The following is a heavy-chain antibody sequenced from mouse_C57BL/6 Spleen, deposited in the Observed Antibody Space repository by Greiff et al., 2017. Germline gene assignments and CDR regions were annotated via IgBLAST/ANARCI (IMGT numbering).Heavy chain of an antibody. V-gene: IGHV1-22*01. CDR2: INPNNGGT. D-gene: IGHD1-1*01. J-gene: IGHJ4*01. CDR1: GYTFTDYN. CDR3: ARWLTTVGDYAMDY. Sequence: EVQLQQSGPELVKPGASVKMSCKASGYTFTDYNMHWVKQSHGKSLEWIGYINPNNGGTSYNQKFKGKATLTVNKSSSTAYMELRSLTSEDSAVYYCARWLTTVGDYAMDYWGQGTSVTVSS.